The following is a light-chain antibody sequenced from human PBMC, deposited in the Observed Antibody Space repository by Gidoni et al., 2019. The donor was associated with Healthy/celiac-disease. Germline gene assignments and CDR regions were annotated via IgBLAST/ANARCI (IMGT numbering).Light chain of an antibody. V-gene: IGKV3-20*01. J-gene: IGKJ1*01. CDR3: QQYGSSPPWT. CDR2: GAS. CDR1: KSVRSRS. Sequence: EIVLTQSPGTLSWSPGERATLSCRASKSVRSRSLAWYQQKPGQAPRLLIYGASGRATGIPDSFSGSGSGTDFTLTISRLEPEDFAVYYCQQYGSSPPWTFGQGTKVEIK.